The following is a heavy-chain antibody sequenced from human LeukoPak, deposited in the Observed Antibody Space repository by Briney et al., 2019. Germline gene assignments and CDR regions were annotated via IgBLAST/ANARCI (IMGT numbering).Heavy chain of an antibody. V-gene: IGHV4-59*08. Sequence: SETLSLTCSVSGGSISSYYWSWIRQPPGKGLEWIGYIYYSGSTNYNPSLKSRVTISVDTSKNQFSLKLSSVTAADTAVYYCARRGIAAAGTFDYWGQGTLVTVSS. CDR3: ARRGIAAAGTFDY. D-gene: IGHD6-13*01. CDR2: IYYSGST. J-gene: IGHJ4*02. CDR1: GGSISSYY.